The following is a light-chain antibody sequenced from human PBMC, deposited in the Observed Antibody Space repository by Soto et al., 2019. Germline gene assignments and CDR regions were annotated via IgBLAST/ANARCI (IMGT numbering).Light chain of an antibody. V-gene: IGKV3-11*01. J-gene: IGKJ3*01. Sequence: EIVLTQSPATLSLSPGERATLSCRASQSISNYLAWYQQKPGQAPRLLIYDASNRATGIPARFSGSGSGTDFTLTITSLEPEDFAVYYCQQRSNWPLFTFGPGTKVDVK. CDR3: QQRSNWPLFT. CDR2: DAS. CDR1: QSISNY.